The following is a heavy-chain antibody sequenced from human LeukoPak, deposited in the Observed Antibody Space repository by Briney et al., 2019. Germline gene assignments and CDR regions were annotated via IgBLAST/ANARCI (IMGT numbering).Heavy chain of an antibody. CDR2: ISGSGGST. Sequence: GGSLRLSCAASGFTFSSYGVSWVRQAPGKGLEWVSVISGSGGSTYYADSVKGRFTISRDNSKNTLYLQMNSLRAEDTAVYYCAKDVVDYDILTGYLSFDYWGQGTLVTVSS. CDR1: GFTFSSYG. D-gene: IGHD3-9*01. J-gene: IGHJ4*02. CDR3: AKDVVDYDILTGYLSFDY. V-gene: IGHV3-23*01.